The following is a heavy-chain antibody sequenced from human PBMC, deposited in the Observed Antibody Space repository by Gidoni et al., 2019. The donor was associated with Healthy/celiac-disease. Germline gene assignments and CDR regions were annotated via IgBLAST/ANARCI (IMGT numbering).Heavy chain of an antibody. J-gene: IGHJ6*02. CDR3: ARRGGYDILTGAPWGYYGMDV. CDR1: GYSFTSYW. D-gene: IGHD3-9*01. CDR2: IYPGDSDT. V-gene: IGHV5-51*01. Sequence: EVQLVQSGAEVKKPGESLKISCKGSGYSFTSYWIGWVRQMPGKGLEWMGIIYPGDSDTRYSPSFQGQVTISADKSISTAYLQWSSLKASDTAMYYCARRGGYDILTGAPWGYYGMDVWGQGTTVTVSS.